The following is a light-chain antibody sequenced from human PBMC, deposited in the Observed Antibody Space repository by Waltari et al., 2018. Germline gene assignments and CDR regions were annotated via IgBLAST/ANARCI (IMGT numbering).Light chain of an antibody. CDR1: MNDGGSYNL. V-gene: IGLV2-23*02. J-gene: IGLJ2*01. CDR2: EVT. Sequence: QSALTQPASVSGSPGQSITISCTATMNDGGSYNLVSWYQQYPGKAPTLMIYEVTKRPSGVSSRFSGSKSGNTASLTISGLQAEDEADYYCSSYAGSTTLVIFGGGTKLTV. CDR3: SSYAGSTTLVI.